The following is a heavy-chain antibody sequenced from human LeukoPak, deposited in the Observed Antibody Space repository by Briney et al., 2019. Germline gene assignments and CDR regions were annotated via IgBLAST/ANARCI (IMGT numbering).Heavy chain of an antibody. D-gene: IGHD6-6*01. CDR2: IYSGGST. CDR1: GFTVSSNY. Sequence: GGSLRLSCAASGFTVSSNYMSWVRQAPGKGLEWVSVIYSGGSTYYADSVKGRFTISGHNSKNTLYLQMNSLRAEDTAVYYCARPPTPYSSSGYWGQGTLVTVSS. V-gene: IGHV3-53*04. CDR3: ARPPTPYSSSGY. J-gene: IGHJ4*02.